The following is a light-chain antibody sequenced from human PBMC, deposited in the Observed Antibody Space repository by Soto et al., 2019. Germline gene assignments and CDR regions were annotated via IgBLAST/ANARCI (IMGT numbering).Light chain of an antibody. CDR3: QHSYSTPFA. CDR2: SAS. V-gene: IGKV1-39*01. CDR1: QNIAFY. Sequence: DIQMTQSPSSLSASVGDRVTITCRASQNIAFYLNWYQQKPGRAPTLLVYSASSLQSAVPSRFSGRGSGTDFTLTINSLQPEDFATYYCQHSYSTPFAFGPGTRVDIK. J-gene: IGKJ3*01.